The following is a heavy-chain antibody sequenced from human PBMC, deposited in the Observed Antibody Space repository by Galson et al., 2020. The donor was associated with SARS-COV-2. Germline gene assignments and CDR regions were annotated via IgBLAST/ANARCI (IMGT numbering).Heavy chain of an antibody. CDR1: GFTVSSNY. CDR2: IYRSGET. V-gene: IGHV3-53*01. CDR3: AISDYAGNSSAY. D-gene: IGHD4-17*01. J-gene: IGHJ4*02. Sequence: GGSLRLSCAASGFTVSSNYMSWVRQAPGKGLEWVSIIYRSGETYYRDSVKSRFTISRDNSKTTLYLQMDSLRAEDTAVYYCAISDYAGNSSAYWGQGTLVTVSS.